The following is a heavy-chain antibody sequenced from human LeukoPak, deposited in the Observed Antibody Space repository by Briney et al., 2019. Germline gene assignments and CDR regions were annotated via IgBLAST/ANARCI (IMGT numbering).Heavy chain of an antibody. Sequence: KTSETLSLTCTVSGGSISSGSYYWSWIRQPAGKGLEWIGRIYTSGSTNYNPSLKSRVTISVDTSKNQFSLKLSSVTAADTAVYYCARGPGVVVPAAMDYYYYMDVWGKGTTVTVSS. CDR2: IYTSGST. D-gene: IGHD2-2*01. CDR3: ARGPGVVVPAAMDYYYYMDV. V-gene: IGHV4-61*02. J-gene: IGHJ6*03. CDR1: GGSISSGSYY.